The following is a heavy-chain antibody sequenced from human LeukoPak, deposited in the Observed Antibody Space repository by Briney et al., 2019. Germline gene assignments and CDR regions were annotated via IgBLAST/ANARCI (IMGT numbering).Heavy chain of an antibody. CDR3: ARESTVTNYFDL. CDR1: GFTFSSYW. V-gene: IGHV3-74*01. D-gene: IGHD4-17*01. Sequence: GGSLRLSCAASGFTFSSYWMHWVRQAPGKGLVWVSRINSDGSSTSYADSVKGRFTISRDNAKNTLNLQMNSLRAEDTAVYYCARESTVTNYFDLGGRGTLVTVSS. CDR2: INSDGSST. J-gene: IGHJ2*01.